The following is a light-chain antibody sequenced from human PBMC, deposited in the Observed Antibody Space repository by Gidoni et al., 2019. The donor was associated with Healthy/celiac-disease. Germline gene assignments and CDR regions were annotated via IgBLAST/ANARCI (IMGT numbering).Light chain of an antibody. CDR1: QSVSSN. CDR2: GAS. CDR3: QQYNNWPRT. Sequence: EIVITHSPATLSVSPGERATLSCRASQSVSSNLAWYQQKPGQAPRLLIYGASTRATGIPARFSGSGSGTEFTLTISSLQSEDFAVYYCQQYNNWPRTLGQGTKVEIK. J-gene: IGKJ1*01. V-gene: IGKV3-15*01.